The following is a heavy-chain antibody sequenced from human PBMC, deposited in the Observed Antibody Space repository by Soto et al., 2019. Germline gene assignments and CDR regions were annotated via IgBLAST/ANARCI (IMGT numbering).Heavy chain of an antibody. J-gene: IGHJ4*02. CDR3: AREQLGLDY. CDR2: ISYDGSNK. D-gene: IGHD6-6*01. CDR1: GFTFSSYA. V-gene: IGHV3-30-3*01. Sequence: QVQLVESGGGVVQPGRSLRLSCAASGFTFSSYAMHWVRQAPGKGLEWVAVISYDGSNKYYADSVKGRFTISRDNSKNTLDLQMNSLRAEDTAVYYCAREQLGLDYWGQGTLVTVSS.